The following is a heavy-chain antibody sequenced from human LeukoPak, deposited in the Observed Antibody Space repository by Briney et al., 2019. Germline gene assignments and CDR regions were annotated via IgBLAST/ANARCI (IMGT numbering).Heavy chain of an antibody. CDR1: GGSFSGYY. D-gene: IGHD3-22*01. CDR2: INHSRST. V-gene: IGHV4-34*01. Sequence: SETLSLTCAVYGGSFSGYYWSWIRQPPGKGLEWIGEINHSRSTNYNPSLKSRVTISVDTSKNQFSLKLSSVTAADTAVYYCARRLLDSSGYYPYYFDYWGQGTLVTVSS. J-gene: IGHJ4*02. CDR3: ARRLLDSSGYYPYYFDY.